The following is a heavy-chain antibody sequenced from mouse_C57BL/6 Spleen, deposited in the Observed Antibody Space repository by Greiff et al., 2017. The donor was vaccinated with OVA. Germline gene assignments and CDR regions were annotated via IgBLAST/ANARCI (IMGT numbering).Heavy chain of an antibody. CDR1: GYTFTNYW. CDR3: ARYSNYFDY. V-gene: IGHV1-63*01. D-gene: IGHD2-5*01. Sequence: VKLMESGAELVRPGTSVKMSCKASGYTFTNYWIGWAKQRPGHGLEWIGDIYPGGGYTNYNEKFKGKATLTADKSSSTAYMQFSSLTSEDSAIYYCARYSNYFDYWGQGTTLTVSS. J-gene: IGHJ2*01. CDR2: IYPGGGYT.